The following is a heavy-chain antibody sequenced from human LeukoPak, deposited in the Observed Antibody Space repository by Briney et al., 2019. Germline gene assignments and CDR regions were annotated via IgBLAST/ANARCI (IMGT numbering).Heavy chain of an antibody. D-gene: IGHD4-11*01. CDR3: ARGPTVTTVWFDP. Sequence: ASVKVSCKASGYTFTGYYMHWVRQAPGQGLEWMGWINPDSGGTNYAQKFRGRVTMTRDTSISTAYMELSRLRSDDTAVYYCARGPTVTTVWFDPWGQGTLVTVSS. CDR2: INPDSGGT. J-gene: IGHJ5*02. CDR1: GYTFTGYY. V-gene: IGHV1-2*02.